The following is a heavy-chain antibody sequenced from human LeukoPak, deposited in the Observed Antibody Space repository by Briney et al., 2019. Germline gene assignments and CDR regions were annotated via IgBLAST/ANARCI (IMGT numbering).Heavy chain of an antibody. V-gene: IGHV3-48*01. CDR2: ISSSSSTI. J-gene: IGHJ5*02. Sequence: GGSLRLSCAASGFAFSSYSMNWVRQAPGKGLEWVSYISSSSSTIYYADSVKGRFTISRDNAKNSLYLQMNSLRAEDTAVYYCARFSYDSSAYPSWGQGTLVTVSS. CDR1: GFAFSSYS. D-gene: IGHD3-22*01. CDR3: ARFSYDSSAYPS.